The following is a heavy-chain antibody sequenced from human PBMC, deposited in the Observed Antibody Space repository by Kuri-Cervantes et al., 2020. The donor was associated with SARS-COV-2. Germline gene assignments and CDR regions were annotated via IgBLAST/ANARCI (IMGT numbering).Heavy chain of an antibody. CDR3: AKASVTAAAPFDY. CDR1: GFTFSSYA. D-gene: IGHD6-13*01. V-gene: IGHV3-23*01. CDR2: ISGNGGST. Sequence: GGSLRLSGAASGFTFSSYAMSWVRQAPGKGLEWVSAISGNGGSTYYADSVKGRFTISRDNSENTLYLQMNSLRAEDTAVYYCAKASVTAAAPFDYWGQGTLVTVSS. J-gene: IGHJ4*02.